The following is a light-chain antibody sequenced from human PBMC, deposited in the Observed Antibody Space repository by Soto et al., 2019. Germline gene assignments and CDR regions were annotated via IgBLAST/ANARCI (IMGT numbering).Light chain of an antibody. CDR2: GAS. Sequence: EIVLTQSPDTLSLSPGETATLSCSASQSVSSNYLAWYQQKPGRAPRLLIYGASNRATGIPDRFSGSGSGTDFTLTISRLEPEDFAVFYCQQYDDSITFGQGTRLEIE. V-gene: IGKV3-20*01. J-gene: IGKJ5*01. CDR3: QQYDDSIT. CDR1: QSVSSNY.